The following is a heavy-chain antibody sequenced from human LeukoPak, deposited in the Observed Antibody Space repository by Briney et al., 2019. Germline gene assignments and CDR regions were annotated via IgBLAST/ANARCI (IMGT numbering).Heavy chain of an antibody. CDR2: INHSGST. D-gene: IGHD6-13*01. V-gene: IGHV4-34*01. CDR3: ARRPIAAAGFDY. J-gene: IGHJ4*02. CDR1: GGSFSCYY. Sequence: SETLSLTCAVYGGSFSCYYWSWIRQPPGKGLEWIGEINHSGSTNYNPSLKSRVTISVDTSKNQFSLKLSSVTAADTAVYYCARRPIAAAGFDYWGQGTLVTVSS.